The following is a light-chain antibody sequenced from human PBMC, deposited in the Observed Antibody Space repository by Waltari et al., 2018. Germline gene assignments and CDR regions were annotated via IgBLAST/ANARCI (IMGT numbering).Light chain of an antibody. J-gene: IGLJ2*01. CDR3: QTWATGIQV. CDR1: SGHTNYA. V-gene: IGLV4-69*01. CDR2: LNSDGSH. Sequence: QLVLTQSPSASASLGASVTLTCTLSSGHTNYAIAWHQQQPEKGPRYLMKLNSDGSHTTGDGIPDRFSGSSSGAERYLTISSLQSEDEADYYCQTWATGIQVFGGGTKLTVL.